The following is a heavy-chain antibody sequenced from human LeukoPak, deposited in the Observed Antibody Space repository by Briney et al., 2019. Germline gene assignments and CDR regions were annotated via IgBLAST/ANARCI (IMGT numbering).Heavy chain of an antibody. J-gene: IGHJ1*01. CDR3: ARDRSGIIVGAPEGIRH. V-gene: IGHV1-69*13. CDR1: GGTFSSYA. D-gene: IGHD1-26*01. CDR2: IISIFGTA. Sequence: SVKVSCKASGGTFSSYAISWVRQAPGQGLGWMGGIISIFGTANYAQKFQGRVTITADESTSTAYMELSSLRSEDTAVYYCARDRSGIIVGAPEGIRHWGQGTLVTVSS.